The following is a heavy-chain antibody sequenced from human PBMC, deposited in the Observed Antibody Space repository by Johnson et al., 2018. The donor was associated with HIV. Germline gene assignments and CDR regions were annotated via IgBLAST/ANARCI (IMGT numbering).Heavy chain of an antibody. J-gene: IGHJ3*01. D-gene: IGHD6-19*01. CDR1: GFTFSSYA. CDR2: IYSGGST. Sequence: VQLVESGGGLVQPGGSLRLSCAASGFTFSSYAMSWVRQAPGKGLEWVSIIYSGGSTYYADSVQGRFTISRDNSKNTVYLQMNSLRAEDTAVYYCARERGAVAGTAAFAVWGQGTVVTVSS. CDR3: ARERGAVAGTAAFAV. V-gene: IGHV3-23*04.